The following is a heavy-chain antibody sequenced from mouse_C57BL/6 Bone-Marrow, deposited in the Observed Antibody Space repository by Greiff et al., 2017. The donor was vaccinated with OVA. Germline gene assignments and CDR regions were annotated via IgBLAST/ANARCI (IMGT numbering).Heavy chain of an antibody. Sequence: QVQLQQSGAELVRPGASVKLSCKASGYTFTDYYIHWVTQSPGQGLAWIARIYPVRGITYYNEKFKGKATLTAEKSSSTAYMQLSSLTSEDSAVYFCARYFYWYFDVWGTGTTVTVSS. CDR1: GYTFTDYY. CDR2: IYPVRGIT. V-gene: IGHV1-76*01. J-gene: IGHJ1*03. CDR3: ARYFYWYFDV.